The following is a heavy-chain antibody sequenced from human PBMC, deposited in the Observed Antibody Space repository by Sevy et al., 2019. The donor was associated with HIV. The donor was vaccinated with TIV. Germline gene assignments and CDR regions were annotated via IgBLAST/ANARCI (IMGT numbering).Heavy chain of an antibody. V-gene: IGHV3-23*01. D-gene: IGHD2-8*01. Sequence: GGFLILSCAASGFDFSIYSMSWVRQAPGKGLEWVSTLSFGCGKINYADSVKGRFTISRDNSKSSVYLQMNNMRVEDTAVYYSAREGCTKPHDYWGQGTLVTVSS. CDR1: GFDFSIYS. CDR3: AREGCTKPHDY. J-gene: IGHJ4*02. CDR2: LSFGCGKI.